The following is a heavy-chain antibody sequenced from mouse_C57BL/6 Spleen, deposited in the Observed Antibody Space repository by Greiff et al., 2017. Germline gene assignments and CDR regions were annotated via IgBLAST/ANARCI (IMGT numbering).Heavy chain of an antibody. CDR3: ARLRSDGYYLYYAMDY. D-gene: IGHD2-3*01. J-gene: IGHJ4*01. V-gene: IGHV1-69*01. CDR2: IDPSDSYT. CDR1: GYTFTSYW. Sequence: QVQLQQPGAELVMPGASVKLSCKTSGYTFTSYWMHWVKQRPGQGLEWIGEIDPSDSYTNYNQKFKGKSTLTVDKSSSTAYMQLSSLTSEDSAVYYCARLRSDGYYLYYAMDYWGQGTSVTVSS.